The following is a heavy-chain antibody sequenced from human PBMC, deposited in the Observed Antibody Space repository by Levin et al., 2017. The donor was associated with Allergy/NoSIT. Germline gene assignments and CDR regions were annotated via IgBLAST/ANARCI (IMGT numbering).Heavy chain of an antibody. D-gene: IGHD2-15*01. J-gene: IGHJ4*02. CDR2: FSPYNGNT. CDR1: GYTFTNYF. V-gene: IGHV1-18*01. Sequence: ASVKVSCKTSGYTFTNYFITWVRQAPGQGLEWMGWFSPYNGNTNYAQKYQSRVAMTTDTSTSTAYMELRSLRSDDTAVYYCAREGCSGGNCYFDFWGQGTLVTVSS. CDR3: AREGCSGGNCYFDF.